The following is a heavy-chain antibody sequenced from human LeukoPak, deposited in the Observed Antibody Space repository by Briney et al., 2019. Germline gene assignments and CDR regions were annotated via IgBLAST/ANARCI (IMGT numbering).Heavy chain of an antibody. J-gene: IGHJ4*02. CDR2: INEGASII. CDR3: VRDLILVWTPADDFDF. Sequence: GGSLRCSCAASGFTFSGYWRHWVRQAPGKGLKGVSRINEGASIIAYADSGKGRFIISRDNTKNSLYLQMNSLRAEDTAVYYCVRDLILVWTPADDFDFWGQGTLVTVSS. CDR1: GFTFSGYW. D-gene: IGHD3/OR15-3a*01. V-gene: IGHV3-74*01.